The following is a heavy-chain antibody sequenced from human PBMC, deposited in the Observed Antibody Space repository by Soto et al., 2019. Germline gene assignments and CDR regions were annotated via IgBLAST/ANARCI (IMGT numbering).Heavy chain of an antibody. Sequence: ASVKVSCKASGYTFTSYGISWARQAPGQGLEWMGWISAYNGNTNYAQKLQGRVTMTTDTSTSTAYMELRSLRSDDTAVYYCARDVYDFWSGYRTPFNYWGQGTLVTVSS. V-gene: IGHV1-18*01. CDR1: GYTFTSYG. CDR3: ARDVYDFWSGYRTPFNY. D-gene: IGHD3-3*01. J-gene: IGHJ4*02. CDR2: ISAYNGNT.